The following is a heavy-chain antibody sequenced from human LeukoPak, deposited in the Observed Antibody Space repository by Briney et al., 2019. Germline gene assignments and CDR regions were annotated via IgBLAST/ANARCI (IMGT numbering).Heavy chain of an antibody. D-gene: IGHD1-1*01. CDR1: GFTFSSYS. CDR3: ARILTTGTTVSY. CDR2: VTSSSSSI. J-gene: IGHJ4*02. V-gene: IGHV3-48*01. Sequence: PGGSLRLSCAASGFTFSSYSMNWVRQAPGKGLEWVSYVTSSSSSIYYADSVKGRFTISRDNAKNSLYLQMNSLRAEDTAVYYCARILTTGTTVSYWGQGTLVTVSS.